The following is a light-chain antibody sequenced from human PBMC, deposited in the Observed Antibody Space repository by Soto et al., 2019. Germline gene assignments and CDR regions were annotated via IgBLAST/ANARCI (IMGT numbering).Light chain of an antibody. V-gene: IGLV7-46*01. Sequence: QAVVTQEPSLTVSPGGTATLTCGSSTGPVTSSNYPYWFQQKPGQAPRTLIYDTSNKHSWTPARFSGSLLGGKAALTLSGAQPEDEADYYCLVSYSGEEIFGGGTKLTVL. J-gene: IGLJ2*01. CDR3: LVSYSGEEI. CDR1: TGPVTSSNY. CDR2: DTS.